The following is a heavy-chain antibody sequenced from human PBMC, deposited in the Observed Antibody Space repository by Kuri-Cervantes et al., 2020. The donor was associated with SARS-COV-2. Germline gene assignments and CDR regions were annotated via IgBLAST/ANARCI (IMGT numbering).Heavy chain of an antibody. Sequence: GGSLRLSCAASGFTFSDYYMSWIRQAPGKGLECVSYISSSGSTRYYADSVKGRFTISRDNAKNSLYLQMNSLRAEDTAVYYCARDLAGGYGSGSEFDYWGQGTLVTVSS. J-gene: IGHJ4*02. CDR2: ISSSGSTR. CDR1: GFTFSDYY. CDR3: ARDLAGGYGSGSEFDY. D-gene: IGHD3-10*01. V-gene: IGHV3-11*04.